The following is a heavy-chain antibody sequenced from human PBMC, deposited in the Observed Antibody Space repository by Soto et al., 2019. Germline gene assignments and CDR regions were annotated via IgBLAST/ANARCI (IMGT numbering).Heavy chain of an antibody. CDR1: GGSISSGVYY. V-gene: IGHV4-31*03. J-gene: IGHJ3*02. CDR2: IYYSGST. Sequence: QVQLQESVPGLVKPSQTLSIKCTFSGGSISSGVYYWIWIRLHPGTGLEWSVYIYYSGSTYYNQSIKSRVTISVDTSKNQFALKLSSVTAADTAVYYCARDLTGRNAFDIWGQGTMVTVSS. CDR3: ARDLTGRNAFDI. D-gene: IGHD3-9*01.